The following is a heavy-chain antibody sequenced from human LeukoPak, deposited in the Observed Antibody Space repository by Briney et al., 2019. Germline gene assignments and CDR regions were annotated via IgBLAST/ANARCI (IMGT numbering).Heavy chain of an antibody. CDR2: IIPILGIA. D-gene: IGHD6-13*01. Sequence: ASVKVSCKASGGTFSSYAISWVRQAPGQGLEWMGRIIPILGIANYAQKFQGRVTITADKSTSTAYMELSSLRSEDTAVYYCARYLLYSSSSIDAFDIWGQGTMVTASS. CDR1: GGTFSSYA. CDR3: ARYLLYSSSSIDAFDI. J-gene: IGHJ3*02. V-gene: IGHV1-69*04.